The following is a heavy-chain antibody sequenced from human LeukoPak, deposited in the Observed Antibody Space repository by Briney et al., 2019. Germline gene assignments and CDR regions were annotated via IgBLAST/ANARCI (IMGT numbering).Heavy chain of an antibody. CDR1: GYTFTSYG. CDR3: ARVLVKTRGNYFHDDY. Sequence: ASVKVSCKASGYTFTSYGISWVRQAPGQGLEWMGWISAYNGNTNYAQKLRGRVTMTTDTSTSTSYLELRNLRSDDTAVYYCARVLVKTRGNYFHDDYWGQGTLVTVSS. CDR2: ISAYNGNT. J-gene: IGHJ4*02. V-gene: IGHV1-18*01. D-gene: IGHD2/OR15-2a*01.